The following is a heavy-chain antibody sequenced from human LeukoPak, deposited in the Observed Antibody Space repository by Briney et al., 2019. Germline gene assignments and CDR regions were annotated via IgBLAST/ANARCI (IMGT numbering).Heavy chain of an antibody. CDR2: IYYSGST. J-gene: IGHJ4*02. CDR3: ARTGYSYGYFNSARFDY. D-gene: IGHD5-18*01. V-gene: IGHV4-59*12. Sequence: SETLSLTCTVSGGSISSYYWSWLRQPPGKGLEWIGYIYYSGSTNYNPSLKSRVTISVDTSKNQFSLKLSSVTAADTAVYYCARTGYSYGYFNSARFDYWGQGTLVTVSS. CDR1: GGSISSYY.